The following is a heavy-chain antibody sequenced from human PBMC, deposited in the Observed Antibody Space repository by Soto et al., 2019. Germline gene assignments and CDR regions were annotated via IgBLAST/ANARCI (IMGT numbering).Heavy chain of an antibody. V-gene: IGHV4-30-4*01. CDR3: ARSLVAVAAPPMDV. Sequence: SETLSLTCTVSGGSISSGDYYWSWIRQPPGKGLEWIGYIYYSGSTYYNPSLKSRVTISVDTSKNQFSLKLSSVTAADTAVYYCARSLVAVAAPPMDVWGQGTTVTVSS. CDR2: IYYSGST. D-gene: IGHD2-15*01. J-gene: IGHJ6*02. CDR1: GGSISSGDYY.